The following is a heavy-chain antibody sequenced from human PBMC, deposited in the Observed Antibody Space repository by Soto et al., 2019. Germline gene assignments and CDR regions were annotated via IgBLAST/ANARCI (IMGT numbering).Heavy chain of an antibody. V-gene: IGHV3-23*01. CDR1: GFTFSNYA. CDR2: ISGSGSST. Sequence: EVQLLESGGGLVQPGGSLRLSCAASGFTFSNYAMSWVRQAPGKGLEWVSAISGSGSSTYYADSVKGRFTISRDNSKNTRYLQINSLRAEDTAVYYCAKELAYCGGDCYLRVRNYYYGMDVWGQGTTVTVSS. D-gene: IGHD2-21*02. CDR3: AKELAYCGGDCYLRVRNYYYGMDV. J-gene: IGHJ6*02.